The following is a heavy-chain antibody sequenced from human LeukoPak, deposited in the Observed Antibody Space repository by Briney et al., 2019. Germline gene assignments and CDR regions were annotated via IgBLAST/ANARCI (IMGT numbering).Heavy chain of an antibody. CDR1: GGSFSGYY. CDR2: INHSGST. D-gene: IGHD2-15*01. Sequence: SDTLALTCAVYGGSFSGYYWSWIRQPPGKGLEWIGEINHSGSTNYNPSLKSRVIISVDTSKNQFSLKLSSVTAADTAVYYCARVHGPRYCSGGSCYPRWFDPWGQGTLVTVSS. V-gene: IGHV4-34*01. CDR3: ARVHGPRYCSGGSCYPRWFDP. J-gene: IGHJ5*02.